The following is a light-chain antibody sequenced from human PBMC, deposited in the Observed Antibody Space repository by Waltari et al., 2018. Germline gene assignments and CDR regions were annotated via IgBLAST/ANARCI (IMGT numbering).Light chain of an antibody. CDR1: SSDVGVYTY. Sequence: QSALTQPRSVSGSPGQSVTISCTGTSSDVGVYTYVSWYQHHPGKAPKCMIYDVTRRPSGVPDRFSGSKSGNTASLTISGLQAEDEADYYCGSYAGSYSWVFGGGTKVTVL. V-gene: IGLV2-11*01. CDR3: GSYAGSYSWV. CDR2: DVT. J-gene: IGLJ3*02.